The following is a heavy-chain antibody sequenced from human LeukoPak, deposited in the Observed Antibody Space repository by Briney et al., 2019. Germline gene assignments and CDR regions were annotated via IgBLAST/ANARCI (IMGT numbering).Heavy chain of an antibody. Sequence: SQTLSLTCTVSGGSISSGDYYWSWIRQPPGKGREWIGYIYYSGSTYYNPSLKSRVTISVDTSKNQFSLKLSSVTAADTAVYYCARGRDYDSSGYTYNWFDLWGQGTLVTVSS. V-gene: IGHV4-30-4*01. CDR3: ARGRDYDSSGYTYNWFDL. D-gene: IGHD3-22*01. CDR2: IYYSGST. J-gene: IGHJ5*02. CDR1: GGSISSGDYY.